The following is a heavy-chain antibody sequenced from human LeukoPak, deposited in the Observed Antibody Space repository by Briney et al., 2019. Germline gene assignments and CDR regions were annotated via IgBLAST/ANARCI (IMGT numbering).Heavy chain of an antibody. D-gene: IGHD2-2*01. Sequence: ASVKVSCKASGYTFTGYYMHWVRQAPGQGLEWMGRINPNSGGTNYAQKFQGRVTMTRDTSISTAYMELSRLGSDDTAVYYCARGGDIVVVPVTDYWGQGTLVTVSS. CDR2: INPNSGGT. CDR1: GYTFTGYY. V-gene: IGHV1-2*06. CDR3: ARGGDIVVVPVTDY. J-gene: IGHJ4*02.